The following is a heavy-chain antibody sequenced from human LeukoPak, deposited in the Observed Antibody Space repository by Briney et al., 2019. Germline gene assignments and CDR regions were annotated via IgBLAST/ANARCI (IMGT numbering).Heavy chain of an antibody. CDR1: GGSFSGYY. J-gene: IGHJ3*02. CDR2: INHSGST. Sequence: PSETLSLTCAVYGGSFSGYYWSWLRQPPGKGLEWIGEINHSGSTNYNPSLKSRVTISVDTSKNQFSLKLSSVTAADTAVYYCARESLGYCSGGSCYQGAFDIWGQGTMVTVSS. V-gene: IGHV4-34*01. D-gene: IGHD2-15*01. CDR3: ARESLGYCSGGSCYQGAFDI.